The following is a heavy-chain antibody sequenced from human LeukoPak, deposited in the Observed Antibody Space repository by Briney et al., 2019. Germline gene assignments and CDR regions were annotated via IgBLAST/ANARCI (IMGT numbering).Heavy chain of an antibody. CDR3: ARARYYYVDV. Sequence: SETLSLTCTVSGGSISGGSYYWSWIRQPAGKEMEWIGRVYTGGSTNYNPSLKSRVTISVDRSKNQFSLKMSSVTAADTAVYCCARARYYYVDVWGKGTTVTASS. CDR1: GGSISGGSYY. CDR2: VYTGGST. V-gene: IGHV4-61*02. J-gene: IGHJ6*03. D-gene: IGHD1-14*01.